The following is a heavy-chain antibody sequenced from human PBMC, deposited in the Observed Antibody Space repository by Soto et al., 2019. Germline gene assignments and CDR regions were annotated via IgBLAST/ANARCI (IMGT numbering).Heavy chain of an antibody. J-gene: IGHJ4*02. Sequence: QVPLVQSAAEVKKPGASVKVSCKASGYTFSNYGISWVRQAPGQGLEWTAWISGYNGDTKNAQSLQGRVTVTTDTSTSASDMELRTLRSHGTAIYYCARSLGSGTGFDYWGQGTLVTVSS. CDR3: ARSLGSGTGFDY. CDR1: GYTFSNYG. D-gene: IGHD3-10*01. CDR2: ISGYNGDT. V-gene: IGHV1-18*01.